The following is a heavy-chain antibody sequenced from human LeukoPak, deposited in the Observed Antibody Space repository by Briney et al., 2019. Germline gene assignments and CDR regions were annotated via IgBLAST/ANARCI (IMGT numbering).Heavy chain of an antibody. CDR1: GGSLSSGGYY. V-gene: IGHV4-31*03. D-gene: IGHD2-15*01. Sequence: SEPLSLTCTLSGGSLSSGGYYWSWIRQHPGKGLEWIGYIYYSGSPYYNPSLKSRIDMSVDTSKSQFSLRLSSVTAADTAMYYCARGHYSGGFDYWGQGTLVTVSS. CDR3: ARGHYSGGFDY. CDR2: IYYSGSP. J-gene: IGHJ4*02.